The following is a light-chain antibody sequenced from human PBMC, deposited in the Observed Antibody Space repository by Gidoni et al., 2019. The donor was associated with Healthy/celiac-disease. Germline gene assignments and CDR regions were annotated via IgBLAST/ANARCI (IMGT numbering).Light chain of an antibody. CDR1: QSISTY. CDR3: PQSYSTLT. V-gene: IGKV1-39*01. J-gene: IGKJ3*01. Sequence: DIQMSQSPSSLSASVGDRVTITCRASQSISTYLNWYQQKSGKAPKLLIYAASSLQSGVPSRFSGSGYWADFTLTISTLQPEDFATYYCPQSYSTLTFGPGTKVEIK. CDR2: AAS.